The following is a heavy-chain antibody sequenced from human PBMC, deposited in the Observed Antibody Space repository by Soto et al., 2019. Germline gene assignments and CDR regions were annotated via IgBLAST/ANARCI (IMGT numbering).Heavy chain of an antibody. CDR3: ARDRVWTTVVTEGDSSHV. J-gene: IGHJ3*01. D-gene: IGHD4-17*01. CDR1: GYTFTKYI. Sequence: QVQLVQSGAEVKKPGASVRVSCKASGYTFTKYIIHWVRQAPGQRLEWMGWINADKGNTKYSQKFQGRVTITRDTSASKVYMELRSLRSEDTAVYHCARDRVWTTVVTEGDSSHVWGPGTMVTVSS. V-gene: IGHV1-3*01. CDR2: INADKGNT.